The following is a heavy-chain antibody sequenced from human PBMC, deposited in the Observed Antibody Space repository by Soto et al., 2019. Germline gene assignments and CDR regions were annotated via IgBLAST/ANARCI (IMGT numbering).Heavy chain of an antibody. CDR1: GLTFSDHY. J-gene: IGHJ6*02. D-gene: IGHD3-10*01. Sequence: QVQLVESGGGLVKPGGSLRLSCAASGLTFSDHYMTWIRQAPGKGLEWISYISSSAGTIYYADSVKGRFTISRDNAKNSLSLQMTTLRAEDTAVYYCARAPYFGAGTYYYYALDVWGQGTTVTVSS. CDR3: ARAPYFGAGTYYYYALDV. V-gene: IGHV3-11*01. CDR2: ISSSAGTI.